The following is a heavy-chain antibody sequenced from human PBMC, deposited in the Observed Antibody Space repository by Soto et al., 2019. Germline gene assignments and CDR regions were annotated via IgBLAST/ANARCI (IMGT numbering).Heavy chain of an antibody. J-gene: IGHJ4*02. V-gene: IGHV3-23*01. D-gene: IGHD2-15*01. CDR2: ISGSGSST. CDR1: GFTFSSYT. Sequence: EVQLLDSGGDLVQPGGSLRLSCAASGFTFSSYTMNWVRQAPGKGLAWVSAISGSGSSTYYADSVKGRFTISRDNSKNTVYLQMNSLKAEDTAVYYCAKPPGILLPATPPFDYWRQGTLVTVSS. CDR3: AKPPGILLPATPPFDY.